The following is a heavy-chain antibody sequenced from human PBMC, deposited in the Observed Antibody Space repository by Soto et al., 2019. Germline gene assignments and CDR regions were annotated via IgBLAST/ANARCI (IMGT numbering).Heavy chain of an antibody. CDR3: ASHPLNWSDADS. V-gene: IGHV4-34*01. Sequence: PSETLSLTCAVYGGSFSGYYWSWIRQPPGKGLEWIGEINHSGNTNYNPSLKSRVTISVDTSKNQFSLTMKSVTAADTGVYYCASHPLNWSDADSWGQGVLVTVSS. D-gene: IGHD1-1*01. J-gene: IGHJ4*02. CDR1: GGSFSGYY. CDR2: INHSGNT.